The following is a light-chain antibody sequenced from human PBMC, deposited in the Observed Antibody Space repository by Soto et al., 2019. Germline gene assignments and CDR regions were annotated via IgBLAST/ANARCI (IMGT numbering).Light chain of an antibody. CDR1: QSVSTN. CDR3: HQYNAWPLT. J-gene: IGKJ3*01. CDR2: GAS. Sequence: EIVMTQSPATLSVSPGERATLSCRATQSVSTNFAWYQQKPGQAPRLLIYGASTRATGVPARFSGSGSGTEFTLTISSLQSEDFAVYYCHQYNAWPLTFGPGTKVDIK. V-gene: IGKV3-15*01.